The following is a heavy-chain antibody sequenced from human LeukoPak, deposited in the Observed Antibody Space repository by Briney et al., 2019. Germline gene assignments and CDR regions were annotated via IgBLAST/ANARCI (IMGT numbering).Heavy chain of an antibody. CDR1: GFTFSSYA. V-gene: IGHV3-23*01. D-gene: IGHD3-10*01. J-gene: IGHJ4*02. CDR3: AKGSNSGITMVRGVIKSYVDY. CDR2: ISGSGGST. Sequence: GGSLWLSCAASGFTFSSYAMSWVRQAPGKGLEWVSAISGSGGSTYYADSVKGRFTISRDNSKNTLYLQMNSLRAEDTAVYYCAKGSNSGITMVRGVIKSYVDYWGQGTLVTVSS.